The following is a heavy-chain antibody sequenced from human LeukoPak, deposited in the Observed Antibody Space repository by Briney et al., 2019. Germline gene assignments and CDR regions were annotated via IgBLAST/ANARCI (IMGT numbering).Heavy chain of an antibody. CDR2: IPYDGSNK. CDR1: GFTFSSYG. J-gene: IGHJ4*02. Sequence: PGGSLRLSCAASGFTFSSYGMHWVRQAPGKGLEWVAVIPYDGSNKYYADSVKGRFTISRDNSKNTLYLQMNSLRAEDTAVYYCAKDRRDYPHYFDCWGQGTLVTVCS. D-gene: IGHD4-17*01. CDR3: AKDRRDYPHYFDC. V-gene: IGHV3-30*18.